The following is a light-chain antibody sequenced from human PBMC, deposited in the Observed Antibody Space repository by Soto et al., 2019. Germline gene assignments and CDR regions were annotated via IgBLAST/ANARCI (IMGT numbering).Light chain of an antibody. CDR2: GAS. J-gene: IGKJ5*01. CDR1: QSVGNSH. V-gene: IGKV3-20*01. CDR3: QQYGNSPPGT. Sequence: ETVLTQSPGTLYFSPGERANLSCRASQSVGNSHVAWYQQRRGLPPRLLIYGASNRATGIPDRFSGSGSGADFTLTISRLEPEDFAVYFCQQYGNSPPGTFGQGTRL.